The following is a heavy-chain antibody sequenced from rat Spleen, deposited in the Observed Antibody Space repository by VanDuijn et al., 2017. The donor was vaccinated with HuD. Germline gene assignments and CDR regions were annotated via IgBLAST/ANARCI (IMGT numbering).Heavy chain of an antibody. J-gene: IGHJ4*01. CDR2: INYDGSST. CDR3: ARHNSGYGVMDA. CDR1: GFTFSDYN. V-gene: IGHV5-7*01. Sequence: EVQLVESGGGLVQPGRSLKLSCAASGFTFSDYNMAWVRQAPKKGLEWVATINYDGSSTYYRDSVKGRFTISRDNAKSTLYLQMDSLRSEDTATYYCARHNSGYGVMDAWGQGASVTVSS. D-gene: IGHD4-3*01.